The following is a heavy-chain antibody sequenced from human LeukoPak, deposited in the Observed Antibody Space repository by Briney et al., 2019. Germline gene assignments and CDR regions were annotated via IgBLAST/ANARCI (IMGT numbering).Heavy chain of an antibody. CDR2: ISGSGSST. V-gene: IGHV3-23*01. CDR3: VKYREIIIMIRGVISLTGKGFDY. Sequence: GGSLRLSCAASGFTFDDHGMSWVRQAPGKGLEWVSVISGSGSSTYYADSVKGRFTISRDNSKNTLYLQMNSLRAEDTAVYYCVKYREIIIMIRGVISLTGKGFDYWGQGTLVTVSS. J-gene: IGHJ4*02. CDR1: GFTFDDHG. D-gene: IGHD3-10*01.